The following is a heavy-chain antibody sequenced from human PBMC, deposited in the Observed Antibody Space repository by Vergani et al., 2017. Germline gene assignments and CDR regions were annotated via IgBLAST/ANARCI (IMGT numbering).Heavy chain of an antibody. CDR3: ARTRTNLDFWSGYGYWIDP. D-gene: IGHD3-3*01. V-gene: IGHV4-4*07. CDR2: IYTSGST. CDR1: GGSISSYY. J-gene: IGHJ5*02. Sequence: QVQLQESGPGLVKPSETLSLTCTVSGGSISSYYWSWIRQPAGKGLEWIGRIYTSGSTNYNPSLKSRVTMSVDTSKNQFSLKLSSVTAADTAVYYCARTRTNLDFWSGYGYWIDPWGQGTLVTVSS.